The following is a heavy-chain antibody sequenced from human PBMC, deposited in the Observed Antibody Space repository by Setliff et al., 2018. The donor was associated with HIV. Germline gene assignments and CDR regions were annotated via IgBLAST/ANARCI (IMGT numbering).Heavy chain of an antibody. CDR2: INTNTGSP. Sequence: ASVKVSCKASGYTFNNYALYWVRQAPGQGFEWMGWINTNTGSPTYAQGFTRRFVFSLDPSVRTAYLQITGLKAEDTAIYYCARGGDRMQIWSRFPFDIWGQGIMVTVSS. CDR3: ARGGDRMQIWSRFPFDI. D-gene: IGHD3-10*01. V-gene: IGHV7-4-1*02. J-gene: IGHJ3*02. CDR1: GYTFNNYA.